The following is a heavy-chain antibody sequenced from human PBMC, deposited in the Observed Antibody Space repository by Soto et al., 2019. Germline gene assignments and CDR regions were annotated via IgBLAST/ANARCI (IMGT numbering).Heavy chain of an antibody. CDR1: GGTFSSYT. V-gene: IGHV1-69*02. D-gene: IGHD6-19*01. CDR3: ARSSRLGYSSGWYADY. CDR2: IIPILGIA. J-gene: IGHJ4*02. Sequence: SVKVSCKASGGTFSSYTITWVRQAPGQGLEWMGRIIPILGIAKYAQKFQGIVTITADKSTSTAYMELSSLRSEATAVYCCARSSRLGYSSGWYADYWGQGTLVTVSS.